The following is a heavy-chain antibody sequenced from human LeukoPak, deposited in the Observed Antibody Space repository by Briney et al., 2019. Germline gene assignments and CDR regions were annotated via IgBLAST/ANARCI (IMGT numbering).Heavy chain of an antibody. Sequence: GGSLRLSCAASGFTFSSYGMHWVRQAPGKGLEWVAFIRYDGRIKYYADSVKGRFTISRDNAKNSLYLQMNSLRAEDTAVYYWAELGITMIGGVWGKGTTVTISS. CDR2: IRYDGRIK. CDR1: GFTFSSYG. J-gene: IGHJ6*04. CDR3: AELGITMIGGV. V-gene: IGHV3-30*02. D-gene: IGHD3-10*02.